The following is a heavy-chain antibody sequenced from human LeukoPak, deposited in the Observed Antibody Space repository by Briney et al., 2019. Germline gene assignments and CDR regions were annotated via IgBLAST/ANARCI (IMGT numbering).Heavy chain of an antibody. J-gene: IGHJ4*02. V-gene: IGHV3-53*01. CDR3: ARVGVVPPGWNFDY. CDR1: GFTVSSNY. D-gene: IGHD2-2*01. Sequence: GGSLRLSCAASGFTVSSNYMSWVRQAPGKGLQWVSVIYSGGSTYYADSVKGRFTISRDNSKSTLYLQMNSLRAEDTAVYYCARVGVVPPGWNFDYWGQGTLVTVSS. CDR2: IYSGGST.